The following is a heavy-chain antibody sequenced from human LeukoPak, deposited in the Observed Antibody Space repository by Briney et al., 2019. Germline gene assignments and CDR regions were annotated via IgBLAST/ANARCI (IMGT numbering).Heavy chain of an antibody. CDR2: IRSRAYGGTT. CDR1: EFTFGDHA. V-gene: IGHV3-49*04. J-gene: IGHJ6*02. CDR3: ARGPIQQWLYNGMDV. D-gene: IGHD5-18*01. Sequence: GGSLRLSCTASEFTFGDHAMSWVRQAPGKGLEWVGFIRSRAYGGTTEYGPAVKGRSLISRDDSKSIAYLHMNSLKTEDTAVYYCARGPIQQWLYNGMDVWGQGTTVSVSS.